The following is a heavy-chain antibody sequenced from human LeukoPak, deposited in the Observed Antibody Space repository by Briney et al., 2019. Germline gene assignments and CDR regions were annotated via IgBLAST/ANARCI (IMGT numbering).Heavy chain of an antibody. Sequence: GGSLRLSCAASGFTFSSYAMSWVRQAPGKGLEWVSAISGSGGSTYYADSVKGRFTISRDNSKNTLYLQVNSLRAEDTAVYYCATSRDIVVVSPFDYWGQGTLVTVSS. CDR2: ISGSGGST. V-gene: IGHV3-23*01. J-gene: IGHJ4*02. CDR3: ATSRDIVVVSPFDY. CDR1: GFTFSSYA. D-gene: IGHD2-2*01.